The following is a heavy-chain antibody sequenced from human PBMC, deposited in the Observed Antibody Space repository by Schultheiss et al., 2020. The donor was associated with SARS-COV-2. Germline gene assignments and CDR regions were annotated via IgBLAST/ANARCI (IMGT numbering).Heavy chain of an antibody. CDR1: GGSFSGYY. D-gene: IGHD2-2*02. Sequence: SETLSLTCAVYGGSFSGYYWSWIRQPPGKGLEWIGEINHSGSTNYNPSLKSRVTISVDTSKNQFSLKLNSVTAADTAVYYCARDLCSTSCYRWGYYYGMDVWGQGTTVTVSS. CDR2: INHSGST. CDR3: ARDLCSTSCYRWGYYYGMDV. V-gene: IGHV4-34*01. J-gene: IGHJ6*02.